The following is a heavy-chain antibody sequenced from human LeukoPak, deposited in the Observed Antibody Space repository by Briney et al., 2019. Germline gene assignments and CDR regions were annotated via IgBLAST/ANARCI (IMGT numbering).Heavy chain of an antibody. CDR1: GGSISSYH. CDR2: IYNTGST. D-gene: IGHD2-15*01. V-gene: IGHV4-4*07. J-gene: IGHJ4*02. Sequence: SETLSLICNVSGGSISSYHWSWIRQPAGKGLEWTGRIYNTGSTNYNPSLKSRVTLSLDTSKNQVSMKLSSVTAADTAVYFCARDRGPYCSGGSCFDDWGQGIPVTVSS. CDR3: ARDRGPYCSGGSCFDD.